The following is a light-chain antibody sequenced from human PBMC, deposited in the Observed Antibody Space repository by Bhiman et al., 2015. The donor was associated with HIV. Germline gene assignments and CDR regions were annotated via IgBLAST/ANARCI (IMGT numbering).Light chain of an antibody. V-gene: IGLV2-23*02. CDR3: CSYAGSFV. J-gene: IGLJ2*01. CDR1: SSDVGTYNL. CDR2: EVT. Sequence: QSALTQPASVSGSPGQSITISCTGTSSDVGTYNLVSWYQQHPGKAPKLMIFEVTKRPSGVSNRFSGSKSGNTASLTISGLQAEDEADYYCCSYAGSFVFGGGTKLT.